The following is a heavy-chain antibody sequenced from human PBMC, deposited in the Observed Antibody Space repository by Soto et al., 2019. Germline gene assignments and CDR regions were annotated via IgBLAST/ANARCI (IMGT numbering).Heavy chain of an antibody. CDR1: GYTFISYY. CDR3: ARSWWGTDRLLAYNWLGP. V-gene: IGHV1-46*03. CDR2: INPSGGTT. J-gene: IGHJ5*02. Sequence: QVQLVQSGAEVKKPGASVKVSCKASGYTFISYYTHWVRQAPGQGLEWMGMINPSGGTTSYAQKFQVRVTMTRDTSTSTVYMELSSLRSEDTAVYYCARSWWGTDRLLAYNWLGPWGQGTLVTVSS. D-gene: IGHD2-8*02.